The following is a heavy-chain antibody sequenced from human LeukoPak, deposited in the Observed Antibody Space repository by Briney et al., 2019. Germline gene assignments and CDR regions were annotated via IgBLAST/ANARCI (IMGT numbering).Heavy chain of an antibody. V-gene: IGHV3-33*06. Sequence: GMSLRLSCAASVFTFSNFAMHWVRQVRGRGLEGVALLWYDGSHESYADSVKGRFSISRDNSKNTLYLQMNSMRVEDTAVCYCAKERKDIVAAGTDYWGPGTLVTVSS. CDR1: VFTFSNFA. CDR2: LWYDGSHE. J-gene: IGHJ4*02. D-gene: IGHD6-13*01. CDR3: AKERKDIVAAGTDY.